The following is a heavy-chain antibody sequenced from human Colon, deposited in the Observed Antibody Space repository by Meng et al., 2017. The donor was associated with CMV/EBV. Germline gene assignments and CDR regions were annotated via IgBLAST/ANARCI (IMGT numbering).Heavy chain of an antibody. D-gene: IGHD2-15*01. V-gene: IGHV1-18*01. CDR1: YRFTGYG. CDR3: ARDLECTENYCYEDKFDY. Sequence: YRFTGYGIGWQRQAPGQGLEWMRWISGYNMKTNYEQKFQGRVTMTIDPSTSTGYMELRSLRYDDTAAYYCARDLECTENYCYEDKFDYWGQGTLVTVSS. J-gene: IGHJ4*02. CDR2: ISGYNMKT.